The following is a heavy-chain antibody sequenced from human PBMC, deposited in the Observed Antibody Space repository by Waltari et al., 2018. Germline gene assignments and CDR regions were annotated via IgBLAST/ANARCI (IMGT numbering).Heavy chain of an antibody. CDR3: ARGTPGFFDI. Sequence: EVQLVESGGGLVQPGGSLRLSCAASGFTFSSSSMNWVRQAPGKGLEWISYITASGGAIYYADSVKGRFSISRDGAKKSLYLQMNSLRAEDTAVYYCARGTPGFFDIWGQGTMVTVSS. D-gene: IGHD3-10*01. CDR2: ITASGGAI. CDR1: GFTFSSSS. V-gene: IGHV3-48*04. J-gene: IGHJ3*02.